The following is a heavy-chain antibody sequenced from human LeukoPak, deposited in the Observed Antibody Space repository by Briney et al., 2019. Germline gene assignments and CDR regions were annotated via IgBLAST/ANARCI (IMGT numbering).Heavy chain of an antibody. CDR3: VNSRMTTVTAFDY. CDR2: ISYDGSNK. V-gene: IGHV3-30*18. D-gene: IGHD4-17*01. CDR1: GFTFSSYG. J-gene: IGHJ4*02. Sequence: GGSLRLSSAASGFTFSSYGMHWVRQAPGKGLEWVAVISYDGSNKYYADSLKGRFTISRDNSKNTLYLQMNSLSTEDTAVYYCVNSRMTTVTAFDYWGQGTLVTVSS.